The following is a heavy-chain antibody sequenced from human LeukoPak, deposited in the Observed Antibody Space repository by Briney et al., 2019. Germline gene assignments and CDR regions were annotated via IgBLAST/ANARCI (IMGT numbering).Heavy chain of an antibody. CDR3: AKDGDSSGYYWDS. J-gene: IGHJ4*02. CDR2: ITSSGSNT. D-gene: IGHD3-22*01. Sequence: SWIRQPAGKGLEWVSLITSSGSNTYYADSVKGRFTISRDNSKSTLYLQMNSLRAEDTAVYFCAKDGDSSGYYWDSWGQGTLVTVSS. V-gene: IGHV3-23*01.